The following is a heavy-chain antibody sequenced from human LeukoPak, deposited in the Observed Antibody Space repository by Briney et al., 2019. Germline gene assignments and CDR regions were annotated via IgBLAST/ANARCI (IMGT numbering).Heavy chain of an antibody. D-gene: IGHD3-10*01. Sequence: SETLSLTCTVSGDSISSYYWSWIRQPPGKGLDWIGHIYYSGSTNYNPSLKSRVTISVDTSKNQFSLKLSSVTAAVTAVYYCARSSHTYYGSGSYLYYFDYWGQATLVTVSS. CDR1: GDSISSYY. J-gene: IGHJ4*02. CDR2: IYYSGST. CDR3: ARSSHTYYGSGSYLYYFDY. V-gene: IGHV4-59*01.